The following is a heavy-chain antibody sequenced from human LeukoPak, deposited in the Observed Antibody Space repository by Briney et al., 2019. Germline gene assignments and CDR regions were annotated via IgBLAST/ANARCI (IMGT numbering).Heavy chain of an antibody. D-gene: IGHD3-22*01. Sequence: PGGSLRLSCAASGFTFSSYGMHWVRQAPGKGLEWVAVISYDGSNKYYADSMKGRFTISRDNSKNTLYLQMNSLRAEDTAVYYCAKVRLGDSSGHGDYWGQGTLVTVSS. CDR1: GFTFSSYG. CDR2: ISYDGSNK. J-gene: IGHJ4*02. V-gene: IGHV3-30*18. CDR3: AKVRLGDSSGHGDY.